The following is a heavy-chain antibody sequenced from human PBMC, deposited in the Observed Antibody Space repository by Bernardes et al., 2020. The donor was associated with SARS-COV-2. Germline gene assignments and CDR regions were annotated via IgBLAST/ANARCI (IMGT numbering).Heavy chain of an antibody. D-gene: IGHD2-21*02. J-gene: IGHJ6*02. CDR1: GGSFSGYY. Sequence: LSLTCAVYGGSFSGYYWSWIRQPPGKGLEWIGEINHSGSTNYNPSLKSRVTISVDTSKNQFSLKLSSVTAEDTAVYYCARDFVVVTASNNGMDVWGQGTTVTVSS. CDR2: INHSGST. CDR3: ARDFVVVTASNNGMDV. V-gene: IGHV4-34*01.